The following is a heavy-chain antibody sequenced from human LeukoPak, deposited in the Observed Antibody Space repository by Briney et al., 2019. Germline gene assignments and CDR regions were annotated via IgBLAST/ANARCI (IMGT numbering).Heavy chain of an antibody. J-gene: IGHJ5*01. CDR2: ISGSGGTT. D-gene: IGHD2-15*01. Sequence: GGSLRLSCAASGFTFSSYAMTWVRQAPGKGLEWVSGISGSGGTTYYADFVKGRFTISRDNSKNTLYLQMNSLRAEDTAVYYCAKGVEFCSGGSGYPPGDWFDSWGQGTLVTVSS. CDR1: GFTFSSYA. CDR3: AKGVEFCSGGSGYPPGDWFDS. V-gene: IGHV3-23*01.